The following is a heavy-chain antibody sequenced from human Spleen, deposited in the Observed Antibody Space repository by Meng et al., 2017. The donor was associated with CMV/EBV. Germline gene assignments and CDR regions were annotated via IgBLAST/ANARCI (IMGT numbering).Heavy chain of an antibody. CDR2: INPNSGGT. J-gene: IGHJ4*02. V-gene: IGHV1-2*02. D-gene: IGHD2-15*01. CDR1: GYTFTDYY. CDR3: ARDMVGSAAVDY. Sequence: CNASGYTFTDYYMPWVRQSPGQGLEWMGWINPNSGGTSYAQKFQGRVTMTRDTSIRTAYMALSRLRSDDTAVYYCARDMVGSAAVDYWGQGTLVTVSS.